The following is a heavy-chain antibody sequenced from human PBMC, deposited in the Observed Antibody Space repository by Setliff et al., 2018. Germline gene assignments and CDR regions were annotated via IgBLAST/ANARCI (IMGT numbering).Heavy chain of an antibody. V-gene: IGHV4-61*08. CDR3: ARLRGAFDY. CDR2: IYYSGST. Sequence: KPSETLSLTCTVSGGSISSGGYYWSWIRQHPGKGLEWIGYIYYSGSTNYNPSLESRVTISVDTSKNQFSLRLDSATAADTAVYYCARLRGAFDYWGQGTLVTAPQ. J-gene: IGHJ4*02. D-gene: IGHD3-16*01. CDR1: GGSISSGGYY.